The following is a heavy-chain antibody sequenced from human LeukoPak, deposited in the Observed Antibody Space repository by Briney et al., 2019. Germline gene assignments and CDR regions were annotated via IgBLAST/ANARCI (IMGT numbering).Heavy chain of an antibody. Sequence: GGSLRLSCAASGFSVSSIYMNWVRLAPGKGLEWVSVIYSDGTTYYADSVKGRFTISRDDSKNTLYLHMNSLRAEDTAVYYCARAPNWRFDHWGQGTLVTVSS. CDR3: ARAPNWRFDH. CDR1: GFSVSSIY. CDR2: IYSDGTT. V-gene: IGHV3-53*01. D-gene: IGHD1-1*01. J-gene: IGHJ4*02.